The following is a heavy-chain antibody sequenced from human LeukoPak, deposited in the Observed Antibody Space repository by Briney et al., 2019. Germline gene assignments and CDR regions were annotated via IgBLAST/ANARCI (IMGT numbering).Heavy chain of an antibody. V-gene: IGHV3-74*01. J-gene: IGHJ4*02. D-gene: IGHD2-21*01. CDR1: GFTFSSYW. CDR3: GTDMVKGY. Sequence: PGGSLRLSCAVSGFTFSSYWMHWVRQAPGKGLVWVSRINSDGSSTNYADSVKGRFTISRDNAKNTLYLQMNSLRAEDAAVYYCGTDMVKGYWGQGTLLTVAS. CDR2: INSDGSST.